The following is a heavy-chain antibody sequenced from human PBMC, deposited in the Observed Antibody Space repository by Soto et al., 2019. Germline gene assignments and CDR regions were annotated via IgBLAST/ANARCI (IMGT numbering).Heavy chain of an antibody. CDR2: IYYIGSS. CDR3: ARGESGCSGGGCYSPYYYYAMDV. D-gene: IGHD2-15*01. Sequence: QVQLQESGPGLVKPSQTLSLTCSVSGGSISTASYYWSWIRQHPGKGLEWIGYIYYIGSSNYNPSLQSRVDISLDTSKNQFSLKVSSVTAADTAVYYCARGESGCSGGGCYSPYYYYAMDVWGQGTTVTVSS. CDR1: GGSISTASYY. V-gene: IGHV4-31*03. J-gene: IGHJ6*02.